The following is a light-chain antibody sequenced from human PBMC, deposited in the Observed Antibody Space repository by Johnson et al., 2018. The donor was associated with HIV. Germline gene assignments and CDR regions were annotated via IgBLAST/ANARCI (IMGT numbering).Light chain of an antibody. J-gene: IGLJ1*01. CDR2: DNN. Sequence: QSVLTQPPSVSAAPGQKVTISCSGSYSNIANNYVSWYQQLPGTAPKLLIYDNNKRPSGIPDRFSGSKSGTSATLGITGLQTGDEADYYCGTWDTSLSAGGVFGSGTKVTVL. V-gene: IGLV1-51*01. CDR3: GTWDTSLSAGGV. CDR1: YSNIANNY.